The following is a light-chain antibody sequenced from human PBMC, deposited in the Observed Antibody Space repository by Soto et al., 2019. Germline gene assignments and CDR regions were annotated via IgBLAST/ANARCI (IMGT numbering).Light chain of an antibody. V-gene: IGKV1-5*03. CDR1: QSISTW. Sequence: DIQMTQSPSTLSASVGDRVTITCRASQSISTWLAWYQQKPGKAPKLLIYTASNLERGVPSRCSGSGSGTEFTLSISSLQPDDFATYSCQQHNSYPRTFGQGTKVEMK. CDR3: QQHNSYPRT. CDR2: TAS. J-gene: IGKJ1*01.